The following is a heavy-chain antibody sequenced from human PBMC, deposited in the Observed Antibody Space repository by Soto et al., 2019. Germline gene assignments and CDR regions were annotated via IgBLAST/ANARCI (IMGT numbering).Heavy chain of an antibody. D-gene: IGHD4-17*01. CDR3: AKASYGDVDVYFLDY. CDR2: ISYDGSDK. CDR1: GFTFDDLG. Sequence: QVQLVESGGGLVQPGRSLSLSCVASGFTFDDLGIHWVRQAPGKGLEWVAGISYDGSDKYYADSVKGRFTISRDNSKNTLYLQMSSLRAEDTALYYCAKASYGDVDVYFLDYWGQGTVGTVSP. J-gene: IGHJ4*02. V-gene: IGHV3-30*18.